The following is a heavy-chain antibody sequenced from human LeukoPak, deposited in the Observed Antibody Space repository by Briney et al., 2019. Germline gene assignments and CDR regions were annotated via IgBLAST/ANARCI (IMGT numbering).Heavy chain of an antibody. V-gene: IGHV4-61*02. CDR1: HDSISGGGYY. CDR3: ARARHYDFWSGYYGPLPNYFDY. CDR2: IFARGNT. Sequence: SQTLSLTCTVSHDSISGGGYYWNWMRQPAGKELEWIGRIFARGNTLYSPSLQSRVTISLDTSKNQFSLKLSSVTAADTAVYYCARARHYDFWSGYYGPLPNYFDYWGQGTLVTVSS. J-gene: IGHJ4*02. D-gene: IGHD3-3*01.